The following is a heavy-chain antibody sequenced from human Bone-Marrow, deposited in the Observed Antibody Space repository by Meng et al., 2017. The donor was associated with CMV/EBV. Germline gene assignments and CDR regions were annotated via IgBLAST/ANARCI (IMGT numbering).Heavy chain of an antibody. Sequence: GESLKISCAASGFTFTNYEMNWVRQAPGKGLEWVSYISSSSSTIYYADSVKGRFTISRDNAKNSLYLQMNSLRAEDTAVYYCAREGRLWAYAFDIWGEGTMITV. CDR2: ISSSSSTI. CDR3: AREGRLWAYAFDI. J-gene: IGHJ3*02. D-gene: IGHD3-16*01. V-gene: IGHV3-48*03. CDR1: GFTFTNYE.